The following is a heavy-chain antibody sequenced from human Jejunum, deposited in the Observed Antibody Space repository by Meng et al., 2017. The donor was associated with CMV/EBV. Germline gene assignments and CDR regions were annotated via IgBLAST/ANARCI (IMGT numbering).Heavy chain of an antibody. CDR1: FTFSRYP. CDR3: ARGRTSVVVPAALLY. Sequence: FTFSRYPMHWVRQAPSKGLEWVAVISYDGGNKYYADSVKDRFTISRDNSNNTLYLQLDSLRAEDTAVYYCARGRTSVVVPAALLYWGQGTLVTVSS. D-gene: IGHD2-2*01. CDR2: ISYDGGNK. J-gene: IGHJ4*02. V-gene: IGHV3-30-3*01.